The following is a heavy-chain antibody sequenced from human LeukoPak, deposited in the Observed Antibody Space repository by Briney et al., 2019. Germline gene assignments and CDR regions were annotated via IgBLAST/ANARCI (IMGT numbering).Heavy chain of an antibody. V-gene: IGHV4-39*07. CDR1: GGSISSSSYY. CDR3: ARGESSGSNWFDP. J-gene: IGHJ5*02. D-gene: IGHD3-22*01. CDR2: IYHSGST. Sequence: PSETLSLTCTVSGGSISSSSYYWGWIRQPPGKGLEWIGSIYHSGSTYYNPSLKSRVTISVDTSKNQFSLKLSSVTAADTAVYYCARGESSGSNWFDPWGQGTLVTVSS.